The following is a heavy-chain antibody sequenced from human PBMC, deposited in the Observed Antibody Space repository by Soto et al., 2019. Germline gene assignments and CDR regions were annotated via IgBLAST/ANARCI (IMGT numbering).Heavy chain of an antibody. CDR1: GVSISSGGSY. CDR3: ARGGLYYDYVWGSYRYGYFDL. D-gene: IGHD3-16*02. V-gene: IGHV4-31*03. J-gene: IGHJ4*02. CDR2: IYYSGST. Sequence: PSETLSLTCTVSGVSISSGGSYLSWLRQHPGEGLEWIGYIYYSGSTYYNPSLESRVLISVDTSKNQFSLKLSSVTAADTAVYYCARGGLYYDYVWGSYRYGYFDLWGQGTLVTVSS.